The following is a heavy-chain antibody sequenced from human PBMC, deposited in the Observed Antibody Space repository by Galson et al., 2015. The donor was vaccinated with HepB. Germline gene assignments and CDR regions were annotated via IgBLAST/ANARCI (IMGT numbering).Heavy chain of an antibody. Sequence: ETLSLTCTVSGGSISSSTYYWAWIRQPPGKGLEWIGTISYSGSTYYNPSLKSRVTISVDTPKNQFSLRLSSVTAADTAVYYCARRSYCSGTSCYYFDYWGQGTLVTVSS. D-gene: IGHD2-2*01. V-gene: IGHV4-39*01. CDR2: ISYSGST. CDR1: GGSISSSTYY. CDR3: ARRSYCSGTSCYYFDY. J-gene: IGHJ4*02.